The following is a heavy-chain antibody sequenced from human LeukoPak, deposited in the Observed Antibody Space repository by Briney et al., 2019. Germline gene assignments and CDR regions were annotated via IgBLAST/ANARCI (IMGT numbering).Heavy chain of an antibody. J-gene: IGHJ4*02. CDR3: AKDGGLWVSAHWGDS. D-gene: IGHD7-27*01. Sequence: GGSLRLSCAASGFTFSSYTMSWVRQAPGKGLEWVSTITTSDGNTYYADSVKGRFTVSRDNSKNTLFLQMNSLRAEDTAVYYCAKDGGLWVSAHWGDSWGRGTLVAVSS. CDR2: ITTSDGNT. V-gene: IGHV3-23*01. CDR1: GFTFSSYT.